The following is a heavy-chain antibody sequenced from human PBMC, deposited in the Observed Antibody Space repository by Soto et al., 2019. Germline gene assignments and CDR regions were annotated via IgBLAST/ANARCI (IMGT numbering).Heavy chain of an antibody. Sequence: EGQLVESGGGLVKPGGSLRLSCAASGFSFSSYSWNWVRQAPGKGLEWVSSITSSSTYIHYADSVKGRFTISRDNAKHSLYLQMNSLRAEDTAVYYGARDNNFFDSGRGVDYWGRGTLVTVSS. CDR3: ARDNNFFDSGRGVDY. CDR2: ITSSSTYI. D-gene: IGHD3-10*01. CDR1: GFSFSSYS. J-gene: IGHJ4*02. V-gene: IGHV3-21*01.